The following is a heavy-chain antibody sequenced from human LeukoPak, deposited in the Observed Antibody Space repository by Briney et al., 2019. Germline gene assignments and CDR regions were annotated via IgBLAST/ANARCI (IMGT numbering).Heavy chain of an antibody. CDR3: AKDHWSYVLGSSSPPADY. V-gene: IGHV3-23*01. D-gene: IGHD6-6*01. J-gene: IGHJ4*02. Sequence: GGSLRLSCAASGFTFSSYAMIWVRQAPGKGLEWVSAISGSGGSTYYADSVKGRFTISRDNSKNTLYLQMNSLRAEDTAVYYCAKDHWSYVLGSSSPPADYWGQGTLVTVSS. CDR2: ISGSGGST. CDR1: GFTFSSYA.